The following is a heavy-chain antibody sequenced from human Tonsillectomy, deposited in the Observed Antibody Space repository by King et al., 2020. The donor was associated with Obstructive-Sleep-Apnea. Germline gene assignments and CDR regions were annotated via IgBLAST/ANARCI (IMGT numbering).Heavy chain of an antibody. CDR2: INPNSGGI. Sequence: QLVQSGAEVKKPGASAKVSCKASGYTFTGYYLHWVRQAPGQGLEWMGWINPNSGGIHYAQKFQGWFTMTRDTSISPAYMELSRLRSDDTAVYYCARGIVVVPPTIGGLDYWGQGTLVTVSS. CDR1: GYTFTGYY. J-gene: IGHJ4*02. CDR3: ARGIVVVPPTIGGLDY. D-gene: IGHD2-2*01. V-gene: IGHV1-2*04.